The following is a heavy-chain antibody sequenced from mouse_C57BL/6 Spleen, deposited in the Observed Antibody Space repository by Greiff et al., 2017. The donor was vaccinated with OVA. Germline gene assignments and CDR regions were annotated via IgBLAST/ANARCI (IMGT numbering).Heavy chain of an antibody. CDR1: GFTFSSYA. D-gene: IGHD2-4*01. CDR2: ISDGGSYT. J-gene: IGHJ4*01. CDR3: ARVYEYDVGAMDY. Sequence: EVQRVESGGGLVKPGGSLKLSCAASGFTFSSYAMSWVRQTPEKRLELVATISDGGSYTYYPDNVKGRFTISRDNAKNNLYLQMSHLKSEDTAMYYCARVYEYDVGAMDYWGQGTSVTVSS. V-gene: IGHV5-4*01.